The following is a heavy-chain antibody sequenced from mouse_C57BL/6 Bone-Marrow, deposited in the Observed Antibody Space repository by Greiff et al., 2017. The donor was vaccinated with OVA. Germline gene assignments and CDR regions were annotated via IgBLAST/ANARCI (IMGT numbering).Heavy chain of an antibody. D-gene: IGHD1-1*01. CDR1: GYTFTSYG. CDR2: IYPGSGNI. CDR3: AHYYGSNYFDY. Sequence: QVHVKQSGAELARPGASVKLSCKASGYTFTSYGISWVKQRTGQGLEWIGEIYPGSGNIYYNEKFKGKATLTADKSSSTAYMELRSLTSEDSAVYFSAHYYGSNYFDYWGQGTTLTVSS. J-gene: IGHJ2*01. V-gene: IGHV1-81*01.